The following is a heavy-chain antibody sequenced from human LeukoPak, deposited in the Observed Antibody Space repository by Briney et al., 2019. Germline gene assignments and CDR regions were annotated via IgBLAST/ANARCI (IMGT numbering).Heavy chain of an antibody. D-gene: IGHD3-9*01. J-gene: IGHJ4*02. CDR1: GGTFSSYA. V-gene: IGHV1-69*13. CDR2: IIPIFGTA. Sequence: SVKVSCKASGGTFSSYAISWVRQAPGQGLEWMGGIIPIFGTANYAQKFQGRVTITADESTSTAYMELSSLRSEDTAVYYCARGRTEYDILTGSLDYWGQGTLVTVSS. CDR3: ARGRTEYDILTGSLDY.